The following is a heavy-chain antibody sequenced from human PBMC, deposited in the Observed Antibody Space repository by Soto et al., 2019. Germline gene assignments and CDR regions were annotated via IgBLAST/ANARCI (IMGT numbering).Heavy chain of an antibody. D-gene: IGHD3-22*01. CDR2: ISINGGNT. J-gene: IGHJ4*01. Sequence: GGSRRLSGLASGFTFSTYAMHWVRQDPGKGLESVSAISINGGNTYSAASVKGRFTISRDNSKNTLFLQMSSMRAEDTAVYFCVESASYYYDSGGSCFDGWGEGNLVAVSS. V-gene: IGHV3-64D*06. CDR1: GFTFSTYA. CDR3: VESASYYYDSGGSCFDG.